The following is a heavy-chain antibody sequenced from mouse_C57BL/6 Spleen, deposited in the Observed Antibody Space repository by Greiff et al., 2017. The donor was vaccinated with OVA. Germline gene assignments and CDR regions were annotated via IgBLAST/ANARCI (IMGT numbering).Heavy chain of an antibody. V-gene: IGHV1-15*01. CDR1: GYTFTDYE. Sequence: QVQLQQSGAELVRPGASVTLSCKASGYTFTDYEMHWVKQTPVHGLEWIGAIDPETGGTAYNQTFTGKAILTADKSSSTAYMELRSLTSEDSAVYYCTIGSYDPAWFAYWGQGTLVTVSA. CDR2: IDPETGGT. CDR3: TIGSYDPAWFAY. J-gene: IGHJ3*01. D-gene: IGHD2-3*01.